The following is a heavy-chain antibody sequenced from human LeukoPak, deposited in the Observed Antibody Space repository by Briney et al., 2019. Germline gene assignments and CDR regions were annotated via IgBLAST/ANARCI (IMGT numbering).Heavy chain of an antibody. CDR2: IRYDGSNK. CDR1: GFTFSSYG. Sequence: PGGSLRLSCAASGFTFSSYGMHWVRQAPGKGLEWVAFIRYDGSNKYYADSVKGRFTISRDNSKNTLYLQINSLRAEDTAVYYCAKDRLHCSSTSCYLDYWGQGTLVTVSS. V-gene: IGHV3-30*02. D-gene: IGHD2-2*01. J-gene: IGHJ4*02. CDR3: AKDRLHCSSTSCYLDY.